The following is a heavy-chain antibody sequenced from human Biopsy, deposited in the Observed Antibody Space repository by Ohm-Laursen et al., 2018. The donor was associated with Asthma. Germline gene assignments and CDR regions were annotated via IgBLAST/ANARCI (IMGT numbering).Heavy chain of an antibody. CDR2: VIPIYGTT. V-gene: IGHV1-69*13. D-gene: IGHD4-17*01. CDR1: GDILSSFG. Sequence: ASVKVSCKAHGDILSSFGIKWVRKAPGQGLEWMGGVIPIYGTTHTAQKFQGRVTITADESTSTAYMEFTSLRKEDTAVYYCARGGYYGDRRYHNGLDVWGQGTTVTVSS. CDR3: ARGGYYGDRRYHNGLDV. J-gene: IGHJ6*02.